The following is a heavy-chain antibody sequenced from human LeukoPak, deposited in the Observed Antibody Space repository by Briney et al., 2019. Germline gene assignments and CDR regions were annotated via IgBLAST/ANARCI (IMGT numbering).Heavy chain of an antibody. CDR1: GFTLSNNT. D-gene: IGHD3-10*01. V-gene: IGHV3-23*01. J-gene: IGHJ4*02. CDR2: IISAGST. Sequence: GGSLRLSCAATGFTLSNNTMAWVRQAPGKGLEWVSTIISAGSTYYADSVKGRFTFSRDNSKNTLYQQMNSLRAGDTAVYYCAGRNYGSGSHYNYWGQGALVTVSS. CDR3: AGRNYGSGSHYNY.